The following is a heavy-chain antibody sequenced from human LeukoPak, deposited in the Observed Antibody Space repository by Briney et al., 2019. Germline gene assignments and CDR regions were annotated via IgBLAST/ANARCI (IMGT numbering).Heavy chain of an antibody. Sequence: PGGSLRLSCAASGFIFRNYEFNWVRQAPGKGLEWIAYISTTASTIYYADSVKGRFTISRDNVQNSLHLQMNTLRAEDTATYYCVRDYVWGTYDPDYWGQGTLVTVTS. V-gene: IGHV3-48*03. CDR2: ISTTASTI. D-gene: IGHD3-16*01. CDR1: GFIFRNYE. J-gene: IGHJ4*02. CDR3: VRDYVWGTYDPDY.